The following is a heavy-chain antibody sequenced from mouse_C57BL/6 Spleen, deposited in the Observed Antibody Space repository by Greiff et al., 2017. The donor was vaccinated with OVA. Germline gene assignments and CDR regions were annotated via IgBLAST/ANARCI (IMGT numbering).Heavy chain of an antibody. Sequence: QVQLKQPGTELVKPGASVKLSCKASGYTFTSYWMHWVKQRPGQGLEWIGNINPSNGGTNYNEKFKSKATLTVDKSSSTAYMQLSSLPSEDSAVYYCARGDNWEAYFDYWGQGTTLTVSS. CDR3: ARGDNWEAYFDY. CDR2: INPSNGGT. D-gene: IGHD4-1*01. J-gene: IGHJ2*01. V-gene: IGHV1-53*01. CDR1: GYTFTSYW.